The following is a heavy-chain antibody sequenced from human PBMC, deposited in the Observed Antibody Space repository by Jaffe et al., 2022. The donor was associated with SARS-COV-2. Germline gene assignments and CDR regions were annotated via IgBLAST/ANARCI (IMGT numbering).Heavy chain of an antibody. V-gene: IGHV3-30*18. D-gene: IGHD4-17*01. J-gene: IGHJ4*02. CDR2: ISYDGSNK. Sequence: QVQLVESGGGVVQPGRSLRLSCAASGFTFSSYGMHWVRQAPGKGLEWVAVISYDGSNKYYADSVKGRFTISRDNSKNTLYLQMNSLRAEDTAVYYCAKGDYGGRWWYFDYWGQGTLVTVSS. CDR3: AKGDYGGRWWYFDY. CDR1: GFTFSSYG.